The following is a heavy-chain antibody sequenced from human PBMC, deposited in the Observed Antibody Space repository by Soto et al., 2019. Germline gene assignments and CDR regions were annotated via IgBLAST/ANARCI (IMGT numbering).Heavy chain of an antibody. CDR3: ARGVDDSSGEGYFDY. D-gene: IGHD3-22*01. V-gene: IGHV3-66*01. Sequence: EVPLVESGGGLVQPGGSLRLSCAASGFTVSSNYMSWVRQAPGKGLEWVSVIYSGGSTYYADSVKGRFTISRDNSKNTLYLQMNSLRAEDTAVYYCARGVDDSSGEGYFDYWGQGTLVTVSS. J-gene: IGHJ4*02. CDR2: IYSGGST. CDR1: GFTVSSNY.